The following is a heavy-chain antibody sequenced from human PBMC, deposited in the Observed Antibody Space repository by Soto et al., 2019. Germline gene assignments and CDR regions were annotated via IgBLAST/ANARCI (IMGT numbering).Heavy chain of an antibody. CDR3: ARVLRYFDWLLPPYFDY. CDR1: GYTFTSYG. J-gene: IGHJ4*02. Sequence: GASVKVSCKASGYTFTSYGISWVRQAPGQGLEWMGWISAYNGNTNYAQKLQGRVTMTTDTSTSTAYMELRSLRSDDTAVYYCARVLRYFDWLLPPYFDYWGQGTLVTVSS. D-gene: IGHD3-9*01. V-gene: IGHV1-18*01. CDR2: ISAYNGNT.